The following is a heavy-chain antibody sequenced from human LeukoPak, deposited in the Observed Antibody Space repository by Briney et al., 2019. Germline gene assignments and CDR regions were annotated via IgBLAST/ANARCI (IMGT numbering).Heavy chain of an antibody. V-gene: IGHV3-30*04. J-gene: IGHJ4*02. D-gene: IGHD3-22*01. Sequence: GGSLRLSCAASGFPFSSYSMHWVRQAPGKGLEWVAVVLYDGSMKYYADSVKGRFTISRDNAKNTVFLQMDSLRADDTAVYYCAKGAVGKTESSGYPPHFDYWGQGTLVTVSS. CDR1: GFPFSSYS. CDR3: AKGAVGKTESSGYPPHFDY. CDR2: VLYDGSMK.